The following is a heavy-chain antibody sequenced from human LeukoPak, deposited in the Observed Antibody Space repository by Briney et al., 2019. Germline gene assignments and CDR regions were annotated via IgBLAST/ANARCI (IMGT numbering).Heavy chain of an antibody. CDR3: ARDHYTVTTTGGWFDP. V-gene: IGHV1-2*06. CDR2: INPNSGGT. J-gene: IGHJ5*02. D-gene: IGHD4-17*01. Sequence: ASVKVSCKASGYTFTGYYMHWVRQAPGQGLEWMGRINPNSGGTNYAQKFQGRVTMTRDTSISTAYMELSSLRSEDTAVYYCARDHYTVTTTGGWFDPWGQGTLVTVSS. CDR1: GYTFTGYY.